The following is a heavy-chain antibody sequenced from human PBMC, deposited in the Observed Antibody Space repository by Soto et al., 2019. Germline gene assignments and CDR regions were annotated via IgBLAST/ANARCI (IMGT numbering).Heavy chain of an antibody. J-gene: IGHJ5*02. CDR2: IYHSGST. Sequence: QVQLQESGPGLVKPSETLSLTCTVSGGSVSSGSYYWSWIRQPPGKGLEWIGYIYHSGSTYYNPSLKSRVTISVDRSKNQFSLKLSSVTAADTAVYYCARGPITMTDGWFDPWGQGTLVTVSS. D-gene: IGHD3-22*01. CDR3: ARGPITMTDGWFDP. V-gene: IGHV4-61*01. CDR1: GGSVSSGSYY.